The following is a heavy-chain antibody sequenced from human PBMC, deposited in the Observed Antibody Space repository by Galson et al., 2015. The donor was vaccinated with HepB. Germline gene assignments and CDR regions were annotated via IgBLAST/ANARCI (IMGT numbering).Heavy chain of an antibody. V-gene: IGHV1-8*01. D-gene: IGHD5-18*01. CDR1: GYTFTSYD. J-gene: IGHJ5*02. CDR2: MNPNSGNT. Sequence: SVKVSCKASGYTFTSYDINWVRQATGQGLEWMGWMNPNSGNTGYAQKFQGRVTMTRNTSISTAYMELSSLRSEDTAVYYCARVGSYGYGRWFDPWGQGTLVTVSS. CDR3: ARVGSYGYGRWFDP.